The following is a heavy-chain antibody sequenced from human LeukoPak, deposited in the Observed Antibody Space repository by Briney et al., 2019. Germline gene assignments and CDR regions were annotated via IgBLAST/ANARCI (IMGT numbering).Heavy chain of an antibody. J-gene: IGHJ4*02. CDR1: GYTLTSYG. CDR2: ISAYEGNT. V-gene: IGHV1-18*01. Sequence: AAVKVSCKASGYTLTSYGISGVRQAPGQGREWMGLISAYEGNTNYAQKFQGRVTMTTVTSTSTAYMELRSLRSDDTAVYYCASPRYYDIWSAYSYDYWGQGTLVTVSS. CDR3: ASPRYYDIWSAYSYDY. D-gene: IGHD3-3*01.